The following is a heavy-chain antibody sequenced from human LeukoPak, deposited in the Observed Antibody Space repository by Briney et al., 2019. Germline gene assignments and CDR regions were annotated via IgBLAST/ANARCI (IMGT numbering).Heavy chain of an antibody. D-gene: IGHD3-22*01. Sequence: PGGSLRLSCAASGFTFSSYSMNWVRQAPGKGLEWVSYISSSSSTTYYADSVKGRFTISRDNAKNSLYLQMNSLRAEDTAVYYCARVLHKRNYDSTTYYGYWGQGTLVTVSS. CDR2: ISSSSSTT. CDR3: ARVLHKRNYDSTTYYGY. V-gene: IGHV3-48*01. J-gene: IGHJ4*02. CDR1: GFTFSSYS.